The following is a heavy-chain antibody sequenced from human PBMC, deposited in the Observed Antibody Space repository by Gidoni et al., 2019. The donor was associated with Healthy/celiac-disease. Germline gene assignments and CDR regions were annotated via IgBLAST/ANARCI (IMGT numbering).Heavy chain of an antibody. D-gene: IGHD2-15*01. CDR2: ISWDGGST. J-gene: IGHJ6*02. CDR3: AKGGYCSGGSCRYYYYGMDV. Sequence: EVQLVESGGVVVQPGGSLRLSCAASGFTFDDYAMHWVRQAPGKGLEWVSLISWDGGSTYYADSVKGRFTISRDNSKNSLYLQMNSLRAEDTALYYCAKGGYCSGGSCRYYYYGMDVWGQGTTVTVSS. V-gene: IGHV3-43D*04. CDR1: GFTFDDYA.